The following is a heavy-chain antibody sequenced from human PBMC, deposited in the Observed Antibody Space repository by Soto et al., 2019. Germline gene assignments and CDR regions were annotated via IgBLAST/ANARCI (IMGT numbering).Heavy chain of an antibody. V-gene: IGHV3-11*01. CDR3: ARAGTMVRGVIVDYYGMDV. CDR1: GFTFSDYY. CDR2: ISSSGSTI. Sequence: PGGSLRLSCAASGFTFSDYYMSWIRQAPGKGLEWVSYISSSGSTIYYADSVKGRFTISRDNAKNSLYLQMNSLRAEDTAVYYCARAGTMVRGVIVDYYGMDVWGQGTTVTVSS. D-gene: IGHD3-10*01. J-gene: IGHJ6*02.